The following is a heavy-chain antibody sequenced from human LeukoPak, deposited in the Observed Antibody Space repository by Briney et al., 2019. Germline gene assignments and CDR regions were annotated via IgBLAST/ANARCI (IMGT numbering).Heavy chain of an antibody. CDR2: ISASGGST. CDR1: GFTFSSYA. CDR3: TTGFYYDSSGYYGFDY. D-gene: IGHD3-22*01. J-gene: IGHJ4*02. Sequence: GGSLRLSCAASGFTFSSYAMNWVRQAPGKGLEWVSGISASGGSTYNADPVKGRFTISRDNSKNTLSLQMNSLKTEDTAVYYCTTGFYYDSSGYYGFDYWGQGTLVTVSS. V-gene: IGHV3-23*01.